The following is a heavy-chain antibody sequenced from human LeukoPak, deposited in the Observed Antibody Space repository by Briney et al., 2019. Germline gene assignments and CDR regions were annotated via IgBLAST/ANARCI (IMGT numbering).Heavy chain of an antibody. CDR1: GYHFISQW. D-gene: IGHD4-11*01. Sequence: GGALEISFQASGYHFISQWIGWGRPRPGKGVEGRGIIYPDDSETRYSPSFQGQVTISAHKSINTAYLQWSSLTASDTATYYCARHPFDSTSYYTGCDTWGQGTLVTVSS. V-gene: IGHV5-51*01. CDR3: ARHPFDSTSYYTGCDT. CDR2: IYPDDSET. J-gene: IGHJ5*02.